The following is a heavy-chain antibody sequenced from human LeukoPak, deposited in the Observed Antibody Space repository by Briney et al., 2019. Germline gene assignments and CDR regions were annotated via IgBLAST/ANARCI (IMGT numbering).Heavy chain of an antibody. J-gene: IGHJ4*02. D-gene: IGHD2-15*01. Sequence: PSVKLFCNFSGYTFTLYCQIGATQAPGQGLEWMGWIRAYNGKTNYAQKLQGRATMTTDTSTSTAYMELRSLRSDHTAVYYCARESVVATLVDYWGQGTLVTVSS. CDR3: ARESVVATLVDY. CDR2: IRAYNGKT. CDR1: GYTFTLYC. V-gene: IGHV1-18*01.